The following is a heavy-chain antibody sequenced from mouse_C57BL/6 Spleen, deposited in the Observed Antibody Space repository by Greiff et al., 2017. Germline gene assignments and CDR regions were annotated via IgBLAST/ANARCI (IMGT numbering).Heavy chain of an antibody. CDR2: IWRGGST. J-gene: IGHJ2*01. CDR3: ARNWSTTVGYFDY. D-gene: IGHD1-1*01. V-gene: IGHV2-2*01. Sequence: VQLQQSGPGLVQPSPSLSITCPVSGFSLTSYGVHWVRQSPGQGLEWLGVIWRGGSTDYNAAFISRLSISKDNSKDQVFFKMNSLQADDTAIYYCARNWSTTVGYFDYWGQGTTVTVSS. CDR1: GFSLTSYG.